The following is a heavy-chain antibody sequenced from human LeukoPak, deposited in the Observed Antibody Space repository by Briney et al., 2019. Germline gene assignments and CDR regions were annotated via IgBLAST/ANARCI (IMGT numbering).Heavy chain of an antibody. CDR1: GFTFDDYA. D-gene: IGHD2-2*01. J-gene: IGHJ6*02. Sequence: GGSLRLSCAASGFTFDDYAMHWVRQAPGKGLEWVSGISWNSGSIGYADSVKGRFTISRDNAKNSLYLQMNSLRAEDTALYYCAKDMAPDIVVVPAATDSGYYYYGMDVWGQGTTVTVSS. CDR2: ISWNSGSI. V-gene: IGHV3-9*01. CDR3: AKDMAPDIVVVPAATDSGYYYYGMDV.